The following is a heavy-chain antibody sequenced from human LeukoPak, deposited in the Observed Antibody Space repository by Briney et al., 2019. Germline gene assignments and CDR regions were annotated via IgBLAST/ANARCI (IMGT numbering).Heavy chain of an antibody. Sequence: PSETLSLTCTVSGCSIRGYYCNWLRQPPGEGLEWIGFIYSSGSTAYNPSLKSRVTKSLDTSKNQFSLRLNSVTAADTAVYYCASLNDYGGNSGDYWGQGTLVTVSS. V-gene: IGHV4-59*01. CDR1: GCSIRGYY. J-gene: IGHJ4*02. CDR2: IYSSGST. D-gene: IGHD4-23*01. CDR3: ASLNDYGGNSGDY.